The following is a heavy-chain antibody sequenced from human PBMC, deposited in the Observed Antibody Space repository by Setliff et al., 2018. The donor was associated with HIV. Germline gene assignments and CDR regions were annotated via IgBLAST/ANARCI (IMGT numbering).Heavy chain of an antibody. CDR1: GFSLSNTRMG. D-gene: IGHD3-3*01. CDR3: ARYNFRRGYWDYFDY. Sequence: SGPTLVNPTETLTLTCTVSGFSLSNTRMGVSWIRQPPGKALEWLAHIFPNDEKSYSASLKSRVTISEDTSKSQVVLTMTNMGPLDTATYFCARYNFRRGYWDYFDYWGQGTQVT. V-gene: IGHV2-26*01. CDR2: IFPNDEK. J-gene: IGHJ4*02.